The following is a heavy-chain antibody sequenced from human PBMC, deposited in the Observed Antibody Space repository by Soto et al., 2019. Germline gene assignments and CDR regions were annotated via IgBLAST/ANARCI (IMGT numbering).Heavy chain of an antibody. CDR3: ARGIEGWYQGRYYYGMDV. CDR2: IYYSGST. D-gene: IGHD6-19*01. Sequence: QVQLQESGPGLVKPSETLSLTCTVSGGSVSSGSYYWSWIRQPPGKGLEWIGYIYYSGSTSYNPSLKSRVTTSVDTSKNQFSQKLSSVTAADTAVYYCARGIEGWYQGRYYYGMDVWGQGTTVTVSS. CDR1: GGSVSSGSYY. J-gene: IGHJ6*02. V-gene: IGHV4-61*01.